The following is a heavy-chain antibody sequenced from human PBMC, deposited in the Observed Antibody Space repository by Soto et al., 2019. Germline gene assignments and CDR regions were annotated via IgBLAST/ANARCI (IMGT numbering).Heavy chain of an antibody. D-gene: IGHD1-26*01. J-gene: IGHJ4*02. CDR2: INHSGST. CDR3: AITTSGSYYYFDY. V-gene: IGHV4-34*01. Sequence: SETLSLTCAVYGGSFSGYYWSWIRQPPGKGLEWIGEINHSGSTNYNPSLKSRDTISVDTSKNQFSLKLSSVTAADTAVYYCAITTSGSYYYFDYWGQGTLVTVSS. CDR1: GGSFSGYY.